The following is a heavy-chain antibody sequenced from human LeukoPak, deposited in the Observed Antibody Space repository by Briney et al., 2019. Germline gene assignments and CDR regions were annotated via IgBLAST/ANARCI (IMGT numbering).Heavy chain of an antibody. V-gene: IGHV4-30-4*02. J-gene: IGHJ4*02. CDR3: ARGGYSYDHYFDY. CDR2: IYYSGST. CDR1: GGSISSGDYY. Sequence: PSETLSLTCTVSGGSISSGDYYWSWIRQPPGKGLEWIGYIYYSGSTYYNPSLKSRVTISVDTSKNQFSLKLISVTAADTAVYYCARGGYSYDHYFDYWGQGTLVTVSS. D-gene: IGHD5-18*01.